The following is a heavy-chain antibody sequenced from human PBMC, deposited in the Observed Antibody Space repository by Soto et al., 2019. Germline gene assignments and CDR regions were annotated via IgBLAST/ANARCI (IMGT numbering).Heavy chain of an antibody. J-gene: IGHJ3*01. V-gene: IGHV1-3*01. CDR3: ARAGAWGSNYDDAAFDA. CDR2: INVGTGYT. Sequence: VHLVQSGAEVKKPGASVKVSCRASGYTFTSDAMHWVRQAPGQGLEWLGWINVGTGYTTFSQKFQGRVSITRVTYASTPYMELSSLRSEDTAIYYCARAGAWGSNYDDAAFDAWGQGTKVTVSS. D-gene: IGHD3-22*01. CDR1: GYTFTSDA.